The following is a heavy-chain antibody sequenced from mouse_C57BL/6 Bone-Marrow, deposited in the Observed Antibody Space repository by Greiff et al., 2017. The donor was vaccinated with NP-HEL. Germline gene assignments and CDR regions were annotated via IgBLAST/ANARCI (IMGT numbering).Heavy chain of an antibody. J-gene: IGHJ1*03. CDR3: ARAITYRSFDV. CDR1: GYAFSSSW. V-gene: IGHV1-82*01. CDR2: IYPGDGDT. Sequence: QVQLQQSGPELVKPGASVKISCKASGYAFSSSWMNWVKQRPGKGLEWIGRIYPGDGDTNYNGTFKGKATLTAYKSSSTASMQLSSLTSEDSAVYFSARAITYRSFDVWGTGTTVTVSS. D-gene: IGHD1-1*01.